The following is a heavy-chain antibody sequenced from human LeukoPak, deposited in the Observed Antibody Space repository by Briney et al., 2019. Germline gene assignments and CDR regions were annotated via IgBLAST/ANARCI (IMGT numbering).Heavy chain of an antibody. CDR2: INSDGSIT. J-gene: IGHJ4*02. D-gene: IGHD4-17*01. Sequence: PGGSLRLSCAASGFTFSSYWMHWVRQAPGKGLAWVSRINSDGSITSYADSVKGRFTISRDNAKNTPYLQMNSLRAEDMAIYYCARNLGLRDDYWGQGTLVTVSS. CDR1: GFTFSSYW. V-gene: IGHV3-74*01. CDR3: ARNLGLRDDY.